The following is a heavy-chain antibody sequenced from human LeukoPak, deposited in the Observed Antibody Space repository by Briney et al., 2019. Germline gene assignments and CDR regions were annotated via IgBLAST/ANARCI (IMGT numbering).Heavy chain of an antibody. J-gene: IGHJ5*02. D-gene: IGHD6-13*01. CDR3: ARDEGVYSSSWNWFNWFDP. Sequence: ASVKDSCKASGYTLTSYYMHWVRQAPGQGLEWMGIINPSGGSTSYAQKFQGRVTMTRDTSPSTVYMALSNLRSEDTAVYCCARDEGVYSSSWNWFNWFDPGGQGTLVTVSS. CDR2: INPSGGST. CDR1: GYTLTSYY. V-gene: IGHV1-46*01.